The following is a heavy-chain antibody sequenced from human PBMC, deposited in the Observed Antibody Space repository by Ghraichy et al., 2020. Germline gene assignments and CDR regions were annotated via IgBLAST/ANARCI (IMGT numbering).Heavy chain of an antibody. CDR2: INHSGTT. CDR1: GGSISSSNW. D-gene: IGHD3-10*01. J-gene: IGHJ6*02. Sequence: SETLSLTCVLTGGSISSSNWWSWVRQPPGKGLEWIGDINHSGTTYYNPSLKSRVTISVDKANNQFSLKLTSVTAADTAVYYCARDRHFGSGRPNNNYGMEVWGQGTTVTVSS. V-gene: IGHV4-4*02. CDR3: ARDRHFGSGRPNNNYGMEV.